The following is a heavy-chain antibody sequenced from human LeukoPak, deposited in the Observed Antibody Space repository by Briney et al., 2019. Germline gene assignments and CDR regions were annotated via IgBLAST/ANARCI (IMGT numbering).Heavy chain of an antibody. Sequence: GRSLRLSCTASGITFGDYGMTWFRQAPGKGLEWVGFIRSKAYGGTTEYAASVKGRFTISRDDSKSIAYLQMNSLKTEDTAVYYCTRDGEMATIWAFDIWGQGTMVTVSS. CDR2: IRSKAYGGTT. CDR1: GITFGDYG. CDR3: TRDGEMATIWAFDI. D-gene: IGHD5-24*01. V-gene: IGHV3-49*03. J-gene: IGHJ3*02.